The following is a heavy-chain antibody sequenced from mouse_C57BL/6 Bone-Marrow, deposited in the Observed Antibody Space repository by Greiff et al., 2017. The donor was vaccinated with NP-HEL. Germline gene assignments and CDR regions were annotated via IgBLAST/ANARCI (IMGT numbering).Heavy chain of an antibody. CDR1: GFTFSDYY. D-gene: IGHD2-4*01. Sequence: LQQSEGGLVQPGSSMKLSCTASGFTFSDYYMAWVRQVPEKGLEWVANINYDGSSTYYLDSLKSRFIISRDNAKNILYLQMSSLKSEDTATYYCARDGLRRGGGGPWFAYWGQGTLVTVSA. CDR3: ARDGLRRGGGGPWFAY. J-gene: IGHJ3*01. V-gene: IGHV5-16*01. CDR2: INYDGSST.